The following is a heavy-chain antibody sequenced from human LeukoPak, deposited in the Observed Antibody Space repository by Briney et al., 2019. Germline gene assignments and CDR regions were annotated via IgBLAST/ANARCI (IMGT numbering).Heavy chain of an antibody. Sequence: SQTLSLTCAISGDSVSIDSVAWNWIRQSPSRGLEWLGRTYYRSKWFNDYSAFVKSRIIINPDTSKNQFSLQLNSVTPEDTAVYYCARAVAGTEGWFNSWGQGTLVTVSS. V-gene: IGHV6-1*01. J-gene: IGHJ5*01. CDR3: ARAVAGTEGWFNS. D-gene: IGHD1-1*01. CDR1: GDSVSIDSVA. CDR2: TYYRSKWFN.